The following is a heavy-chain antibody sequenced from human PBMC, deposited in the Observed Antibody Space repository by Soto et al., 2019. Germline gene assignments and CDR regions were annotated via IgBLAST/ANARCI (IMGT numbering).Heavy chain of an antibody. J-gene: IGHJ4*02. CDR1: GFTFSSHV. CDR3: AQERRGAYCSGGICYSPDY. CDR2: ISGTGGT. Sequence: EVQLWESGGGLVQPGGSLRLSCAVSGFTFSSHVMTSVRQAPGKGRERVSAISGTGGTYYADSVKGRSTISRDNFKNALYLQMNHLRDEDTAVYYCAQERRGAYCSGGICYSPDYWGQGTRVIVSS. D-gene: IGHD2-15*01. V-gene: IGHV3-23*01.